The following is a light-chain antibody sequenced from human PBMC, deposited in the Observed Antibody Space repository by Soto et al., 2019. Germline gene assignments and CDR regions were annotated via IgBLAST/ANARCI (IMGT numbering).Light chain of an antibody. J-gene: IGKJ5*01. Sequence: EIVMMQSPATLSLSPGESVTLSCRASQLFSSNLAWYQHKPGQAPRLLIYGVSTRDTGVPDRFSGSASGTEFTLTISSLKYEDFAVYYCQQYNNWTRTFGQGTRLEIK. CDR3: QQYNNWTRT. CDR2: GVS. CDR1: QLFSSN. V-gene: IGKV3-15*01.